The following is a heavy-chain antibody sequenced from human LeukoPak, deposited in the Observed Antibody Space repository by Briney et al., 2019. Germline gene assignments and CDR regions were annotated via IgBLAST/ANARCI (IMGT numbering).Heavy chain of an antibody. CDR1: GDSISSYY. D-gene: IGHD3-9*01. V-gene: IGHV4-59*08. CDR2: IHYSGST. CDR3: ARRQRDYDILTGYSFPYDFDS. J-gene: IGHJ4*02. Sequence: SETLSLTCTVSGDSISSYYWSWIRQPPGKGLQWIGYIHYSGSTNYNPSLKSRVTISVDTSKNQFSLKLSSVTAADTAAYYCARRQRDYDILTGYSFPYDFDSWGQGTLVTVSS.